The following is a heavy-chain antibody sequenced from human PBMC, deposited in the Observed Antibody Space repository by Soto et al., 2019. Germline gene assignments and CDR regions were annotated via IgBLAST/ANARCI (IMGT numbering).Heavy chain of an antibody. V-gene: IGHV1-18*01. CDR2: VSAYDGER. Sequence: QVQLVQSGAEAKKLGASVKVSCKASGYTFTNYGLNWVRQAPGPGLEWLGWVSAYDGERRYAQRVQARVIMTTDTSTTTASMESRSLTSDDTAVYYCSRATSIPAAGAYWGQGALVTVPS. D-gene: IGHD6-13*01. CDR3: SRATSIPAAGAY. J-gene: IGHJ4*01. CDR1: GYTFTNYG.